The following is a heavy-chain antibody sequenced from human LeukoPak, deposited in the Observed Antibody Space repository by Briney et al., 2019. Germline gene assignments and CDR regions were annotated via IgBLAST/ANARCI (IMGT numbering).Heavy chain of an antibody. V-gene: IGHV4-4*07. Sequence: SETLSLTCTVSGGSISSYYWSWIRQPAGKGLEWIGRIYTSGSTNYNPSLKSRVTMSVDTSKNQFSLKLSSVTAADTAVYYCAREYYDYVWGSYRRGEILDYWGQGTLVTVSS. CDR1: GGSISSYY. CDR3: AREYYDYVWGSYRRGEILDY. CDR2: IYTSGST. J-gene: IGHJ4*02. D-gene: IGHD3-16*02.